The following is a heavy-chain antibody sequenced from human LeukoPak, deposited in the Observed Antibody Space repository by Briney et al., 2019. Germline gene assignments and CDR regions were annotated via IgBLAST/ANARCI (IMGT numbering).Heavy chain of an antibody. J-gene: IGHJ4*02. Sequence: GASVKVSCKASGGTFSSYAINWVRQAPGQGLEYMGWIDTKTGNPTYAQGFTGRFVFSLDTSVSTAYLQISSLKAEDTAVYYCAIHPSDSSGYFSYWGQGALVSVSS. CDR3: AIHPSDSSGYFSY. D-gene: IGHD3-22*01. V-gene: IGHV7-4-1*02. CDR1: GGTFSSYA. CDR2: IDTKTGNP.